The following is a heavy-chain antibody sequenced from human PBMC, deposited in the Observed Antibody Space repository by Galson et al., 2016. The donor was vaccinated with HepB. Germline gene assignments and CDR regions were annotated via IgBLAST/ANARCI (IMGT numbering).Heavy chain of an antibody. CDR1: GYSFSGYY. CDR2: INPKNGDT. V-gene: IGHV1-2*02. D-gene: IGHD2-15*01. CDR3: ARADEHGYCSYTDCNAHQYYALDV. J-gene: IGHJ6*04. Sequence: SVKVSCKASGYSFSGYYLHWVRQAPGQGLEWMGWINPKNGDTDFAQNFQGRVTMTRDTSSSTAYMDLSRLTSDDTAVYYCARADEHGYCSYTDCNAHQYYALDVWGKGTTVSVSS.